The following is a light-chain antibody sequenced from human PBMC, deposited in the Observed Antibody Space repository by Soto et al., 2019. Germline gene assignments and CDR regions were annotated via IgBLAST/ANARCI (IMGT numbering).Light chain of an antibody. Sequence: EIVLTQSPATLSLSPGERATLSCRASQSVSSYLAWYQQNPGQAPRLLIYESSNRATGIPARLSGSGSGTDFTLTISSLDPEDFAVYYCQQRRDWPITVGQGTRLEIK. J-gene: IGKJ5*01. CDR2: ESS. CDR3: QQRRDWPIT. CDR1: QSVSSY. V-gene: IGKV3-11*01.